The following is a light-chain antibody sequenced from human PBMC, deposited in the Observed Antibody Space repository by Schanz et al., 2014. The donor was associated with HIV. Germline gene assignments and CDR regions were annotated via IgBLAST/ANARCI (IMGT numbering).Light chain of an antibody. V-gene: IGKV3-20*01. J-gene: IGKJ2*01. CDR2: GAS. CDR3: QQYGSSPPYT. CDR1: QSVSSSY. Sequence: EIVLTQSPGTLSLSPGERATLSCRASQSVSSSYLAWYQQKPGQAPRLLIYGASSRATGIPDRFSGSGSGTDFTLTISRLEPEDFAVYYCQQYGSSPPYTFGQGTTLDLK.